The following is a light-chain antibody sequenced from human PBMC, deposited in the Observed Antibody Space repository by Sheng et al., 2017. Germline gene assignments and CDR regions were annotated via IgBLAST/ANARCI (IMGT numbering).Light chain of an antibody. V-gene: IGKV1-5*01. J-gene: IGKJ3*01. CDR2: AAS. CDR3: QQYNSFSPVT. Sequence: DIPMTQSPSSLSASVGDRVTITCRAGQSISTSLNWYQQKPGTAPKLLIYAASSLASGVPSRFSGSGSGTEFTLTISSLQPDDFATYYCQQYNSFSPVTFGPGTKVEIK. CDR1: QSISTS.